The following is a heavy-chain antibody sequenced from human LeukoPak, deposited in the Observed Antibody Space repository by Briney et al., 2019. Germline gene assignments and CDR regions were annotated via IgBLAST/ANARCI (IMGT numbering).Heavy chain of an antibody. Sequence: SETLSLTCTVSGGSISSYYWSWIRQPPGKGLEWIGYIYYSGSTNYNPSLKSRVTISVDTSKNQFSLKLSSVTAADTAVYYCARSPHYHDSSGYDYWGQGTLVTVSS. V-gene: IGHV4-59*01. J-gene: IGHJ4*02. CDR1: GGSISSYY. CDR3: ARSPHYHDSSGYDY. D-gene: IGHD3-22*01. CDR2: IYYSGST.